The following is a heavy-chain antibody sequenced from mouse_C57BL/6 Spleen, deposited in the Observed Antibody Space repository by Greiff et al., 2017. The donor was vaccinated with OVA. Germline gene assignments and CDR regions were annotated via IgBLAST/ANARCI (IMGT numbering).Heavy chain of an antibody. J-gene: IGHJ1*03. Sequence: VQLQQSGPELVKPGASVKISCKASGYTFTDYYINWVKQRPGQGLEWIGWIFPGSGSTYYNEKFKGKATLTVDKSSSTAYMLLSSLTSEDSAVYFCARTGATVVGGYFDVWGTGTTVTVSS. CDR3: ARTGATVVGGYFDV. V-gene: IGHV1-75*01. CDR1: GYTFTDYY. CDR2: IFPGSGST. D-gene: IGHD1-1*01.